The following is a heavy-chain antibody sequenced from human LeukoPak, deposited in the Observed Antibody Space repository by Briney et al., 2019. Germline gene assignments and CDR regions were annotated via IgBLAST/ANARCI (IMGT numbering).Heavy chain of an antibody. CDR2: IYSDGST. CDR3: AREYGDYNLNI. V-gene: IGHV3-53*01. J-gene: IGHJ4*02. Sequence: GGSLRLSCAASGFTVSSNYMSWVRQAPGKGLEWVSVIYSDGSTYYADSVKGRFTISRDNSKNTLYLQMNSLRAEDTAVYYCAREYGDYNLNIWGQGTLVTVSS. CDR1: GFTVSSNY. D-gene: IGHD4-17*01.